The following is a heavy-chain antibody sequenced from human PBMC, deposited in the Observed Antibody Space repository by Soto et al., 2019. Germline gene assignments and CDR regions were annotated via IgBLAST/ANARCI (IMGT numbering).Heavy chain of an antibody. Sequence: QVQLVQSGAEVKKPGASVKVSCKASGYTFTGYYMHWVRQAPGQGLEWMGWINPNSGGTNYAQKFQGWVTMTRDTYXITAYMEMSRLRSDDTAVYYCARDRGDGGYPEAVDIWGQGTMVTVSS. CDR3: ARDRGDGGYPEAVDI. J-gene: IGHJ3*02. D-gene: IGHD5-12*01. CDR2: INPNSGGT. V-gene: IGHV1-2*04. CDR1: GYTFTGYY.